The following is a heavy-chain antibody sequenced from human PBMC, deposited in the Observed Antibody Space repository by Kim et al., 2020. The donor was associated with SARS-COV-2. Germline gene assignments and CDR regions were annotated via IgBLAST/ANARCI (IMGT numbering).Heavy chain of an antibody. CDR2: INHSGST. D-gene: IGHD3-9*01. Sequence: SETLSLTCAVYGGSFSGYYWSWIRQPPGKGLEWIGEINHSGSTNYNPSLKSRVTISVDTSKNQFSMKLSSVPAADTAVYYCARGLRYYDILTGPRPYGMDVWGQGTTVTVSS. CDR3: ARGLRYYDILTGPRPYGMDV. V-gene: IGHV4-34*01. CDR1: GGSFSGYY. J-gene: IGHJ6*02.